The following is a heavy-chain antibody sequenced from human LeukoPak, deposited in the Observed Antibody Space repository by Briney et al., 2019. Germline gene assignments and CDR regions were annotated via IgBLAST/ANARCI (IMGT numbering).Heavy chain of an antibody. D-gene: IGHD4-17*01. J-gene: IGHJ4*02. CDR3: ARAGYGDSDFDY. V-gene: IGHV4-38-2*02. CDR1: GYSISSGYY. CDR2: IYHSGNT. Sequence: PSETLSLTCTVSGYSISSGYYWGWIRQPPGKGLEWIGSIYHSGNTYYNPSLKSRVTISVDTSKNQFSLKLNSVTAADTAVYYCARAGYGDSDFDYWGQGTLVTVSS.